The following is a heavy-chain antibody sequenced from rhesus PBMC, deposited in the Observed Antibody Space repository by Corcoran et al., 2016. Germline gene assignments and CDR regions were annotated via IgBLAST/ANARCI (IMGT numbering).Heavy chain of an antibody. Sequence: QVQLLQSGAEITQPGASVKLSCKTSGYTFTNYYMHWVTQAPGQGLEWIALIPPSSGYKNYAQNFQDRVTVTTDSSAGTAYMELSSLKSEDTAIYYCAREGITYKYFDSWGQGVLVTVSS. V-gene: IGHV1-180*01. J-gene: IGHJ4*01. D-gene: IGHD3-16*01. CDR1: GYTFTNYY. CDR2: IPPSSGYK. CDR3: AREGITYKYFDS.